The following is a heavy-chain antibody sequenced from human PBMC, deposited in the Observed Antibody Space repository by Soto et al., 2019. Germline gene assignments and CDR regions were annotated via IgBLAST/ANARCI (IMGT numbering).Heavy chain of an antibody. CDR2: ISGSGGST. CDR1: GFTFSFYW. J-gene: IGHJ4*02. Sequence: PGGSLRLSCEVSGFTFSFYWMSWVRQAPGKGLEWVSAISGSGGSTYYADSVKGRFTISRDNSKNTLYLQMNSLRAEDTAVYYCAKDVVPFITMVRSTEGHWGQGTLVTVSS. CDR3: AKDVVPFITMVRSTEGH. D-gene: IGHD3-10*01. V-gene: IGHV3-23*01.